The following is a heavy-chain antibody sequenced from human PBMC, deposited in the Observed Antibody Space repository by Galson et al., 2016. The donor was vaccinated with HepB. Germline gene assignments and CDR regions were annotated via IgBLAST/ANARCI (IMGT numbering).Heavy chain of an antibody. D-gene: IGHD6-13*01. J-gene: IGHJ4*02. CDR2: IYYSGST. CDR3: MGIAAAAAYYFDY. V-gene: IGHV4-39*07. Sequence: ETLSLTCTVSGDSIGSSGYSWGWIRQPPGKGLEWIGSIYYSGSTYYNLSLKSRVTISVDTSRNRFSLKLTSVTAADTAVYYCMGIAAAAAYYFDYWGQGALVTVSS. CDR1: GDSIGSSGYS.